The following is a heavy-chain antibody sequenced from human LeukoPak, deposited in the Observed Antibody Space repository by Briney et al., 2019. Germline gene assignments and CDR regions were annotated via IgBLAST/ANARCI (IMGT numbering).Heavy chain of an antibody. Sequence: ASVKVSCKASGYTFTGYYMHWVRQAPGRGLEWMGWINPNSGGTNYAQKFQGRVTMTRDTSTSTAYMELSRLRSDDTAVYYCARDDSSSWMFDPWGQGTLVTVSS. D-gene: IGHD6-13*01. J-gene: IGHJ5*02. V-gene: IGHV1-2*02. CDR2: INPNSGGT. CDR3: ARDDSSSWMFDP. CDR1: GYTFTGYY.